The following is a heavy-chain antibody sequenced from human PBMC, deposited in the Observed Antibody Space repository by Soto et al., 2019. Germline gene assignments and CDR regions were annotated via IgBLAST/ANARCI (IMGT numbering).Heavy chain of an antibody. J-gene: IGHJ4*02. CDR2: ISGSGGST. D-gene: IGHD5-12*01. CDR1: GFTFSSYA. Sequence: GGSLRLSCAASGFTFSSYAMSWVRQAPGKGLEWVSAISGSGGSTYYADSVKGRFTISRDNSKNTLYLQMNSLRGEDTAVYYCAKDRREMATNTRDYWGERTLVTVCS. V-gene: IGHV3-23*01. CDR3: AKDRREMATNTRDY.